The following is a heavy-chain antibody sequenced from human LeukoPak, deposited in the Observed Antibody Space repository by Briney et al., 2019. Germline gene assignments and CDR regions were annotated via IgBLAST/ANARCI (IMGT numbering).Heavy chain of an antibody. CDR2: INPSGGGT. V-gene: IGHV1-46*01. D-gene: IGHD3-22*01. CDR3: ARGAPPTYYDSRGYLDY. J-gene: IGHJ4*02. Sequence: HRASVKVSCKASGYAFITYYIYWVRQAPGQGLECVGIINPSGGGTNYAQKFQDRVTVTTDMSTTTVYMELSSLTSEDTAVYYCARGAPPTYYDSRGYLDYWGQGTQVTVSS. CDR1: GYAFITYY.